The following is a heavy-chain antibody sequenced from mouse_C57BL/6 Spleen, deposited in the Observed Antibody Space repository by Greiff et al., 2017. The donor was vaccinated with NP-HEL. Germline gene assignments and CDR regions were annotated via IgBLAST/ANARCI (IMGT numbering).Heavy chain of an antibody. J-gene: IGHJ2*01. D-gene: IGHD1-1*01. Sequence: QVQLQQSGAELARPGASVKLSCKASGYTFTSYGISWVKQRTGQGLEWIGEIYPRSGNTYYNEKFKGKATLTADKSSSTAYMELRSLTSEYSAVYFCARSGTTVVGDYFDYWGQGTTLTVSS. CDR1: GYTFTSYG. CDR3: ARSGTTVVGDYFDY. CDR2: IYPRSGNT. V-gene: IGHV1-81*01.